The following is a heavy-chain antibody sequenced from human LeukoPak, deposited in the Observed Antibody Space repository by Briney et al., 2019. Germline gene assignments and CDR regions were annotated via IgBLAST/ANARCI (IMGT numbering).Heavy chain of an antibody. CDR2: INPNSGGT. CDR3: ARGSGLFWVTHNWFDP. J-gene: IGHJ5*02. Sequence: ASVKVSCKASGYTFTSYYMHWVRQAPGQGLEWMGWINPNSGGTNYAQKFQGRVTMTRDTSISTAYMELSRLRSDDTAVYYCARGSGLFWVTHNWFDPWGQGTLVTVSS. CDR1: GYTFTSYY. D-gene: IGHD3-3*01. V-gene: IGHV1-2*02.